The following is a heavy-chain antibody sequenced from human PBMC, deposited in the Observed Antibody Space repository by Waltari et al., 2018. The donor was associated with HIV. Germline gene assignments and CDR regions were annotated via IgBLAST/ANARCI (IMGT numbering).Heavy chain of an antibody. D-gene: IGHD3-10*01. CDR2: IKSKAEGGTT. J-gene: IGHJ4*02. Sequence: EEHLVKSGGDLVKPGGCLRLSCSASGLTFSDAWMPWVRQAPGKGLEWIGRIKSKAEGGTTEYAAAVKGRFTISRDDSKNTLFLQMNSLKTEDTAVYYCATEEGYGSGSYLDYWGQGTLLTVFS. V-gene: IGHV3-15*01. CDR3: ATEEGYGSGSYLDY. CDR1: GLTFSDAW.